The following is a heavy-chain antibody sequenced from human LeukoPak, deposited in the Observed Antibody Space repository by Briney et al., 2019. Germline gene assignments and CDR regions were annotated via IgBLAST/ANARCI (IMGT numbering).Heavy chain of an antibody. V-gene: IGHV1-18*03. J-gene: IGHJ3*02. D-gene: IGHD3-22*01. CDR3: ARSSGYYVVHAFDI. CDR2: IHTYTGNT. Sequence: ASVKVSCKASGYTCSDYGITWVRQAPGQGLEWMGWIHTYTGNTNYAQKLQGRVTMTTDTSTSTAYMELRSLRSDDMAVYYCARSSGYYVVHAFDIWGQGTMVTVSS. CDR1: GYTCSDYG.